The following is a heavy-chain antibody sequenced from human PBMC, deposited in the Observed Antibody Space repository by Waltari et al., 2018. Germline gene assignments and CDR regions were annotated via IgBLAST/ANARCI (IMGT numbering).Heavy chain of an antibody. CDR3: TKDLLPGGADV. V-gene: IGHV3-9*01. D-gene: IGHD2-15*01. CDR1: RFTFDGYA. J-gene: IGHJ6*02. Sequence: EVQLMESGGGLVQPGSSLRLSCAGRRFTFDGYAMHWVRQVPGRALEWVSGIDWRSGRIAYADSVKGRFIISRDDARNSLNLQMNTLRVDDTAVYYCTKDLLPGGADVWGRGTTVTVSS. CDR2: IDWRSGRI.